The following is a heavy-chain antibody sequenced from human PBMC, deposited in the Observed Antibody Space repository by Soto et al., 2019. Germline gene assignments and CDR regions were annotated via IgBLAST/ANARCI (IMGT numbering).Heavy chain of an antibody. D-gene: IGHD3-10*01. V-gene: IGHV3-23*01. CDR3: AKIPTGSGSSKFDY. Sequence: GGSLRLSCAASGFTFRTDAMNWFRQAPGKGLEWISAITGSGSYTYYADSVRGRFSISRDNSQNTLYLQMNNLRGDDTAIYYCAKIPTGSGSSKFDYWGQGIQVTVSS. CDR2: ITGSGSYT. J-gene: IGHJ4*02. CDR1: GFTFRTDA.